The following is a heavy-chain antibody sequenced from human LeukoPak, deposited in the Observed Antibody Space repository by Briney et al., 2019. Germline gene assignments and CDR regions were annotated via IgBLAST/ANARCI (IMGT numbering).Heavy chain of an antibody. J-gene: IGHJ3*02. CDR3: PRRDGLDAFDI. V-gene: IGHV4-59*08. D-gene: IGHD2-21*02. CDR1: GGSISSYY. CDR2: IYYSGST. Sequence: SETLSLTCTVSGGSISSYYWSWIRQPPGKGLEWIGYIYYSGSTNYNPSLKSRVTISVDTSKNQFSLKLSSVTAADTAVYYCPRRDGLDAFDIWGQGTMVTVSS.